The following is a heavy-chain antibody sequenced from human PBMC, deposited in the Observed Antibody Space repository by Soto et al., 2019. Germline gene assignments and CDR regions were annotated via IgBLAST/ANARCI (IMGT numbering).Heavy chain of an antibody. J-gene: IGHJ4*02. V-gene: IGHV3-30-3*01. Sequence: QVQLVESGGGVVQPGRSLRLSCAASGFTLSSYTMYWVRQAPGKGLEWVAAISSDGSNKYYADSVKGRFTISSDNSKNSLFLLLDSLGADATALPYCARDRSLAVPAPGYWGQGTLLTVSS. CDR2: ISSDGSNK. CDR3: ARDRSLAVPAPGY. D-gene: IGHD6-6*01. CDR1: GFTLSSYT.